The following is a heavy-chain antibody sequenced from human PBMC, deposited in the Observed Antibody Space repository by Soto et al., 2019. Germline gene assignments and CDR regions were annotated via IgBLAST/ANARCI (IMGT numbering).Heavy chain of an antibody. D-gene: IGHD2-21*02. V-gene: IGHV1-18*04. CDR2: ISTSTGNT. CDR3: ARSPRVIVTAKGTLDF. CDR1: GYTFTTFG. J-gene: IGHJ4*02. Sequence: QVQLVQSGGEVKKPGASVKVSCKASGYTFTTFGITWVRQVPGQGLEWLGWISTSTGNTNYAQNLQGRVTLTTDTSTRTAYMELRSLTSDDTAVYYCARSPRVIVTAKGTLDFWCQGTLITVSS.